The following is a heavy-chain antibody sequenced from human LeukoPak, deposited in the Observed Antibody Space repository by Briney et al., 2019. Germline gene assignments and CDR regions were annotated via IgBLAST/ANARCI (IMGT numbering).Heavy chain of an antibody. V-gene: IGHV3-7*01. Sequence: GGSLRLSCEGTGFSFGIYWMSRVRQAPGKGLEWVANVNEDGSEKYYVDSVRGRFTISRDNAKNSLYLQMNSLRAEDTAVYYCARPSLNTGSYFDYWGQGILASVSS. J-gene: IGHJ4*02. D-gene: IGHD1-26*01. CDR3: ARPSLNTGSYFDY. CDR2: VNEDGSEK. CDR1: GFSFGIYW.